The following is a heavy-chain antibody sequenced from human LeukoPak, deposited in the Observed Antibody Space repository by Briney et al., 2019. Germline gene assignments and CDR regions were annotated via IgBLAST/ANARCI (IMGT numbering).Heavy chain of an antibody. Sequence: ASVKVPCKASGGTFSSYAISWVRQAPGQGLEWMGGIIPIFGTANYAQKFQGRVTITADKSTSTAYMELSSLRAEDTAVYYCAKTGYSSGYYFGYWGQGTLVTVSS. J-gene: IGHJ4*02. CDR1: GGTFSSYA. D-gene: IGHD6-19*01. V-gene: IGHV1-69*06. CDR3: AKTGYSSGYYFGY. CDR2: IIPIFGTA.